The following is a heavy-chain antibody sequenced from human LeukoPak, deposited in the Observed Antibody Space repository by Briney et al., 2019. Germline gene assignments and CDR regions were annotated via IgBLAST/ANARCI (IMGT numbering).Heavy chain of an antibody. CDR3: ARDGGGGILTLIFDY. V-gene: IGHV1-8*01. CDR1: GFSFTSYD. D-gene: IGHD3-16*01. CDR2: MDPNSDNT. J-gene: IGHJ4*02. Sequence: GASVKVSCKASGFSFTSYDINWVRQASGQGLEWMGWMDPNSDNTGYAQKFQGRITMTRNTSISTAYMELSSLRSEDTAVYYCARDGGGGILTLIFDYWGQGTLVTVSS.